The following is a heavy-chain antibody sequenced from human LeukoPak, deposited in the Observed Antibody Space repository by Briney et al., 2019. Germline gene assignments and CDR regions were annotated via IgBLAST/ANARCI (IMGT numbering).Heavy chain of an antibody. CDR2: ISGSGGST. J-gene: IGHJ4*02. CDR3: AKDNVKSTYYDFRSGYSDLYYFDY. V-gene: IGHV3-23*01. Sequence: GGSLRLSCAASGFTFSSYAMSWVRQAPGKGLEWVSAISGSGGSTYYADSVKGRFTISRDNSKNTLYLQMNSLRAEDTAVYYCAKDNVKSTYYDFRSGYSDLYYFDYWGQGTLVTVSS. CDR1: GFTFSSYA. D-gene: IGHD3-3*01.